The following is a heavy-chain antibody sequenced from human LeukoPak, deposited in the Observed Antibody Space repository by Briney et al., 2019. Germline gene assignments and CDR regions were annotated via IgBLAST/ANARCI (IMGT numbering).Heavy chain of an antibody. CDR1: GGSISSASYY. V-gene: IGHV4-61*02. D-gene: IGHD4-17*01. CDR3: AREREGPYGYLDY. CDR2: IYISGST. J-gene: IGHJ4*02. Sequence: PSETLSPTCTVSGGSISSASYYWSWIRQPAGKGLEWIGRIYISGSTNYNPSLKSRVTISVDTSKNQFSLKLSSVTAADTAVYYCAREREGPYGYLDYWGQGTLVTVSS.